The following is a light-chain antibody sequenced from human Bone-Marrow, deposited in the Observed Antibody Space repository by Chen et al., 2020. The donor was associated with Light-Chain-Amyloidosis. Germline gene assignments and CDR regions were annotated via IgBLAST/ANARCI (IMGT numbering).Light chain of an antibody. V-gene: IGLV3-25*03. J-gene: IGLJ2*01. CDR3: QSADSSGTYEVI. Sequence: SYELTQPPSVSVSPGKTARITCSGDDLPTKYAYWYQQKPGQAPVLVIHRDTERPSGISERFSGSSSGTTATSTISGVQAEDEADYHCQSADSSGTYEVIFGGGTKLTVL. CDR2: RDT. CDR1: DLPTKY.